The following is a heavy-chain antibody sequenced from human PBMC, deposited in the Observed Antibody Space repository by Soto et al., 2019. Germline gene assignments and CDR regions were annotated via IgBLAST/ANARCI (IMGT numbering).Heavy chain of an antibody. J-gene: IGHJ4*02. Sequence: QVQLVESGGGVVQPGRSLSLSCEASGFTFSKFGMHWVRQAPGKGLEWLAVISFDGSTKYHADSVKGRFTVSRDNSKKTVYLQTNILRADDTASYDCASEATKEYYYNRRGTGSPFEDWGQGTLVTVSS. D-gene: IGHD3-10*01. CDR2: ISFDGSTK. V-gene: IGHV3-33*05. CDR1: GFTFSKFG. CDR3: ASEATKEYYYNRRGTGSPFED.